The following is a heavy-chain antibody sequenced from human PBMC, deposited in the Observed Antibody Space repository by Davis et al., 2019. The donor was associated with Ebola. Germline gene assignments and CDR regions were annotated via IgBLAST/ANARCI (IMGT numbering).Heavy chain of an antibody. J-gene: IGHJ4*02. V-gene: IGHV4-34*01. CDR2: INHSGST. CDR3: ARGLRFLEWLLLTPGFDY. CDR1: GGSFSGYY. Sequence: SETLSPTCAVYGGSFSGYYWSWIRQPPGKGLEWIGEINHSGSTNYNPSLKSRVTISVDTSKNQFSLKLSSVTAADTAVYYCARGLRFLEWLLLTPGFDYWGQGTLVTVSS. D-gene: IGHD3-3*01.